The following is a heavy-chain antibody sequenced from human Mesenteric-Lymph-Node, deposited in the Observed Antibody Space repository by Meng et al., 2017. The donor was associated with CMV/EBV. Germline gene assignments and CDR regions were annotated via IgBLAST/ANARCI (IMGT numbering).Heavy chain of an antibody. V-gene: IGHV4-39*01. Sequence: TGCGGSRRSSSYDWGWDRQPRGKGLEWIGSIYYSGSTYYNPSIKSRVTISVDTSKNQFSLKLSSVTAADTAVYYCARLEYSSSPTVEYWGQGTLVTVSS. CDR3: ARLEYSSSPTVEY. CDR2: IYYSGST. J-gene: IGHJ4*02. D-gene: IGHD6-13*01. CDR1: GGSRRSSSYD.